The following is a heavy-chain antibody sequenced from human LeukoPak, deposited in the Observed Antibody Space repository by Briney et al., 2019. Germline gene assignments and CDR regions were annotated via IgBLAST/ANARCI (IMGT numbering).Heavy chain of an antibody. CDR2: ISSSGGII. V-gene: IGHV3-48*01. CDR1: GFTFSSYS. CDR3: ARDVYNWNDVFY. D-gene: IGHD1-20*01. Sequence: GGSLRLSCAVSGFTFSSYSMNWVRQAPGKGLEWVSYISSSGGIIYYADSVKGRFTISRDNARNSLYLQMNSLRAEDTAMYYCARDVYNWNDVFYWGQGTLVTVSS. J-gene: IGHJ4*02.